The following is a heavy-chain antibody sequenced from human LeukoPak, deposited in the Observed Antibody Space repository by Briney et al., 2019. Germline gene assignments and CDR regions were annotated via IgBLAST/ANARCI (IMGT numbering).Heavy chain of an antibody. Sequence: SETLSLTCTVSGGSISSGSYYWSWIRQPAGKGLEWIGRIYASGSTNYNPSLKSRVTISVDTSKNQFSLKLSSVTAADTAVYYCARRPYYYGSGSYYYYYMDVWGKGTTVTVSS. CDR1: GGSISSGSYY. D-gene: IGHD3-10*01. J-gene: IGHJ6*03. CDR3: ARRPYYYGSGSYYYYYMDV. V-gene: IGHV4-61*02. CDR2: IYASGST.